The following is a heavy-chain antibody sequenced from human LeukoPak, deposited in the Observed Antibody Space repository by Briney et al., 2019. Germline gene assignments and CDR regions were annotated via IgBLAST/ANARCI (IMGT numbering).Heavy chain of an antibody. CDR3: ARGGARDSIAAAGTYYYYYMDV. CDR1: GGTFSSYA. D-gene: IGHD6-13*01. V-gene: IGHV1-69*06. Sequence: ASVKVSCKASGGTFSSYAISWVRQAPGQGLEWMGGIIPIFGTANYAQKFQGRVTITADKSTSTAYMELSSLRSEDTAVYYCARGGARDSIAAAGTYYYYYMDVWGKGTTVTVSS. CDR2: IIPIFGTA. J-gene: IGHJ6*03.